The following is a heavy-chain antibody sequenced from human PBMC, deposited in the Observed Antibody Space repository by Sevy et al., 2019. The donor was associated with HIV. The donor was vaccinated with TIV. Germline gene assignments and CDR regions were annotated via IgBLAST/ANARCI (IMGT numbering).Heavy chain of an antibody. J-gene: IGHJ4*02. CDR2: ISTSSGFT. CDR1: GFSFSDYY. V-gene: IGHV3-11*06. CDR3: ARVRYNYGQKYFDY. D-gene: IGHD5-18*01. Sequence: GESLKISCTASGFSFSDYYMSWIRQAPGKVLEWISYISTSSGFTDYEDSVKGRFTISRDNAKNSLYLQMNSLRAEDTAVYFCARVRYNYGQKYFDYWGQGTLVTVSS.